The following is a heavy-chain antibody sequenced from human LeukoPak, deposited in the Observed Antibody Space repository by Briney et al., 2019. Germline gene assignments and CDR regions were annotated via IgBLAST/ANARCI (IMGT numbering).Heavy chain of an antibody. CDR1: GYTFTSYA. CDR2: INAGNGNT. J-gene: IGHJ4*02. Sequence: ASVKVSCKASGYTFTSYAMHWVRQAPGQRLEWMGWINAGNGNTKYSQKFQGRVTITRDTSGSTAYMELSSLRSEDTAVYYCARVGSSGYYDYWGQGTLVTVSS. CDR3: ARVGSSGYYDY. D-gene: IGHD3-22*01. V-gene: IGHV1-3*01.